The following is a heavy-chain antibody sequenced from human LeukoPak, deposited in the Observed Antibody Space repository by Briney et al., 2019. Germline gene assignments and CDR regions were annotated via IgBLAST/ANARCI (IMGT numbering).Heavy chain of an antibody. D-gene: IGHD2-15*01. CDR1: GYTFTSYD. V-gene: IGHV1-18*01. CDR3: ARGGYCSGGSCSGIDY. CDR2: ISAYNGNT. J-gene: IGHJ4*02. Sequence: ASVKVSCKASGYTFTSYDISWVRQAPGQGLEWMGWISAYNGNTNYAQKVQGRVTMTTDTSTSTAYMELRSLRSDDTAVYYCARGGYCSGGSCSGIDYWGQGTLVTVSS.